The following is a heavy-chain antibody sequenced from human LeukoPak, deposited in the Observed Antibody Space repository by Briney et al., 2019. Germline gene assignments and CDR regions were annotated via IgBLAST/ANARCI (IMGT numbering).Heavy chain of an antibody. CDR1: GGSISSGGNP. Sequence: PSQTLSLTCAVSGGSISSGGNPGTGFRQPQGRGLEWIGYIYHSGSTYYNPSLKSRVTISVDRSKNQFSLKLSSVTAADTAVYYCARETTAGVIDYWGQGTLVTVSS. J-gene: IGHJ4*02. CDR2: IYHSGST. V-gene: IGHV4-30-2*01. CDR3: ARETTAGVIDY. D-gene: IGHD6-13*01.